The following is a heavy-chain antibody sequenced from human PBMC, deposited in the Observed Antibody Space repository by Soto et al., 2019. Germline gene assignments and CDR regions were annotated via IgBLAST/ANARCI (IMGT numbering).Heavy chain of an antibody. D-gene: IGHD3-16*01. CDR3: ARVRVLGGGYYYGMDV. J-gene: IGHJ6*02. CDR2: IIPIFGTA. V-gene: IGHV1-69*01. CDR1: GGTFSSYA. Sequence: QVQLVQSGAEVKKPGSSVKVSCKASGGTFSSYAISWVRQAPGQGLEWMGGIIPIFGTANYAQKFQGRVMITADESPSTAYMEVRSLRSEDTAVYYCARVRVLGGGYYYGMDVWGQGTTVTVSS.